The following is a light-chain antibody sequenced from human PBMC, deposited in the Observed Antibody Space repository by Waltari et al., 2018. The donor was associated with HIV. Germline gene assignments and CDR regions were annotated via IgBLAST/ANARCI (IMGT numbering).Light chain of an antibody. Sequence: SYELTQPPSVSVSPGQTARITCSGDALPKQYAFWYRQKPGQAPVLVMDKDTKRPSGIPERFSGSSSGTTVTLTISGVQAEDEADYYCQSADSSGTSVLFGGGTKLTVL. V-gene: IGLV3-25*03. CDR1: ALPKQY. CDR2: KDT. J-gene: IGLJ2*01. CDR3: QSADSSGTSVL.